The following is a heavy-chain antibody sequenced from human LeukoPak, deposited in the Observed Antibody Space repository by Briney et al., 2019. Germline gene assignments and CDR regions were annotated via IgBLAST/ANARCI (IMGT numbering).Heavy chain of an antibody. CDR1: GFPFSSFG. CDR2: ISSSRSYI. Sequence: PGGSLTLPCAASGFPFSSFGMHWLRQATGKALEGGSSISSSRSYIYYEDSVNGRFTISRDDAKNSLYLQMNSLRAEDTAVYYCARDGYYDFWSGYYRNDYYYYMDVWGKGTTVTVSS. V-gene: IGHV3-21*01. CDR3: ARDGYYDFWSGYYRNDYYYYMDV. D-gene: IGHD3-3*01. J-gene: IGHJ6*03.